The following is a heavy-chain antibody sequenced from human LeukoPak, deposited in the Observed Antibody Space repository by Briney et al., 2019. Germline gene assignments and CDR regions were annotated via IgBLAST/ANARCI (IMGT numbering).Heavy chain of an antibody. CDR3: ARDETRRSGWYDN. V-gene: IGHV1-69*04. CDR1: GGTFSSYA. D-gene: IGHD6-19*01. CDR2: IIPILGIA. Sequence: ASVKVSCKASGGTFSSYAISWVRQAPGQGLEWMGRIIPILGIANYAQKFQGRVTITADKSTSTAYMELSSLRSEDTAVYYCARDETRRSGWYDNWGQGTLVTVSS. J-gene: IGHJ5*02.